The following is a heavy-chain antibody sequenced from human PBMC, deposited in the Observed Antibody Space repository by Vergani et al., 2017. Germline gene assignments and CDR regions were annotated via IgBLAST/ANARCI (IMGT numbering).Heavy chain of an antibody. CDR3: ARVPFTYYYDSSGYYSDY. Sequence: QVQLVQSGAEVKKPGASVKVSCKASVYTFTSYGISWVRQAPGQGLEWMGWISAYNGNTNYAQKLQGRVTMTTDTSTSTAYMELRSLRSDDTAVYYCARVPFTYYYDSSGYYSDYWGQGTLVTVSS. J-gene: IGHJ4*02. D-gene: IGHD3-22*01. V-gene: IGHV1-18*01. CDR2: ISAYNGNT. CDR1: VYTFTSYG.